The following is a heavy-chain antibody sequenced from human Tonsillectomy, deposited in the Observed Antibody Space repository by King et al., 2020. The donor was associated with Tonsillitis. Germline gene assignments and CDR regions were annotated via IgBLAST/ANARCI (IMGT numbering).Heavy chain of an antibody. Sequence: QLQESGPGLVKPSETLSLTCTVSGGSISNYYWSWIRQPPGKGLEWIGYIYYSGSTNYNPSLKSRVTISVDTSKNQFSLKLSSVTAADTAVYYCARDWGVGYRSSWQGDNWVDPWGQGTLVTVPS. CDR2: IYYSGST. V-gene: IGHV4-59*01. D-gene: IGHD6-13*01. CDR1: GGSISNYY. CDR3: ARDWGVGYRSSWQGDNWVDP. J-gene: IGHJ5*02.